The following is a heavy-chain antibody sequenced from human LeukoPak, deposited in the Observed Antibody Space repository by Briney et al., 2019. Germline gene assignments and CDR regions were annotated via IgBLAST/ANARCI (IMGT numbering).Heavy chain of an antibody. CDR3: ARTLDLSLFDY. J-gene: IGHJ4*02. Sequence: GGSLRLSCAASGLTVRNNYMSWVRQSPGKGLKWVSVIYSGGSTYYADSVKGRFTISRDNSKNTLYLQMNSLRAEDTAVYYCARTLDLSLFDYWGQGTLVTVSS. CDR2: IYSGGST. V-gene: IGHV3-66*01. CDR1: GLTVRNNY. D-gene: IGHD1-1*01.